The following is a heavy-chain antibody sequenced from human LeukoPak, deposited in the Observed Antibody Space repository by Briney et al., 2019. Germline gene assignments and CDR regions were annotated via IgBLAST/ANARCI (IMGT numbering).Heavy chain of an antibody. V-gene: IGHV4-34*09. D-gene: IGHD2-15*01. J-gene: IGHJ3*02. CDR1: GVSFSGYY. Sequence: SETLSLTCAVYGVSFSGYYWSWIRQPPGKGLEWIGEINHSGSTYYNPSLRSRVTISVDTSKNQFSLNLSSVTAADTAVYFSARRRVVVASTDGASGAFDIWGQGTMVTVSS. CDR2: INHSGST. CDR3: ARRRVVVASTDGASGAFDI.